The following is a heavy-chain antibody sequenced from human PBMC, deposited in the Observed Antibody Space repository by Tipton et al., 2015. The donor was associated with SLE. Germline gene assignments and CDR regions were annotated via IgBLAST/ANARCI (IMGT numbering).Heavy chain of an antibody. D-gene: IGHD7-27*01. CDR2: IYTSGST. CDR3: ASLGMDYYFDL. J-gene: IGHJ2*01. Sequence: TLSLTCTVSGGSISSGSLYWTWIRQPAGKGLEWIGRIYTSGSTNYNPSLQSRVTISRDTSKNQFSLRLSSATAADTALYYCASLGMDYYFDLWGRGTLVTVSS. V-gene: IGHV4-61*02. CDR1: GGSISSGSLY.